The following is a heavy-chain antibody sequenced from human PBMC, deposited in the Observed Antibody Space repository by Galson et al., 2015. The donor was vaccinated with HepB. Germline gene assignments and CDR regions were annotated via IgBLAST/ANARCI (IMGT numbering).Heavy chain of an antibody. Sequence: SVKGRFTISRDNSNNTLYPHMNSLSAEDTALYYCAKGIYCSNDVCYKKGDLDHWGQGTLVTVSS. J-gene: IGHJ4*02. CDR3: AKGIYCSNDVCYKKGDLDH. D-gene: IGHD2-8*01. V-gene: IGHV3-30*02.